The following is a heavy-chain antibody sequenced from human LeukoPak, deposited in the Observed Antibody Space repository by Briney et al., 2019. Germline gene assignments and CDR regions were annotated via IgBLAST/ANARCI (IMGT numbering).Heavy chain of an antibody. V-gene: IGHV3-33*06. CDR3: AKDGHYYDSSGYYPGYFQH. Sequence: GGSLRLSCAASGFTFSSYGMHWVRQAPGKGLEWVAVIWYDGSNKYYADSVKGRFTISRDNSKNTLYLQMNSLRAEDTAVYYCAKDGHYYDSSGYYPGYFQHWGQGTLVTVSS. CDR1: GFTFSSYG. D-gene: IGHD3-22*01. J-gene: IGHJ1*01. CDR2: IWYDGSNK.